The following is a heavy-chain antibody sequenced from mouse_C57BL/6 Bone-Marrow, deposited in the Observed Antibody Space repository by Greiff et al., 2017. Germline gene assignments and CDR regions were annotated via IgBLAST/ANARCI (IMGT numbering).Heavy chain of an antibody. J-gene: IGHJ2*01. CDR1: GYTFTSYW. Sequence: QVQLQQPGAELVMPGASVKLSCKASGYTFTSYWMHWVKQRPGQGLEWIGEIDPSDSYTNYNQKFKGKSTLTVDKSSSTAYMQLSSLTSEDSAVYCCARSIYYGSSLDYWGQGTTLTVSS. D-gene: IGHD1-1*01. V-gene: IGHV1-69*01. CDR3: ARSIYYGSSLDY. CDR2: IDPSDSYT.